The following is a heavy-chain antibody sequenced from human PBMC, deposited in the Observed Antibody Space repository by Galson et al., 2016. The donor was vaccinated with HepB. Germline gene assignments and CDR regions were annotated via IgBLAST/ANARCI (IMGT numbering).Heavy chain of an antibody. CDR2: ISSSTNYI. J-gene: IGHJ4*02. D-gene: IGHD3-9*01. CDR1: GFTFTAYS. Sequence: SLRLSCAASGFTFTAYSMTWVRQAPGKGLEWVSFISSSTNYIYYADSLKGRFTISRDNAKNSVYLQMNSLRAEDTAVYYCARDKPDWIFDYWGQGTLVTVSS. V-gene: IGHV3-21*01. CDR3: ARDKPDWIFDY.